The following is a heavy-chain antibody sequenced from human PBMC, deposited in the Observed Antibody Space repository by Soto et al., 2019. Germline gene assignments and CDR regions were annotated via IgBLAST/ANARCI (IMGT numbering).Heavy chain of an antibody. CDR1: GFTFSSDG. D-gene: IGHD2-15*01. CDR2: ISYDGSNK. V-gene: IGHV3-30*18. Sequence: QVQLVESRGGVVQPGRSLRLSCAASGFTFSSDGMHWVRQAPGKGLEWVAVISYDGSNKYYADSVKGRFTISRDNSKNTLYLQMNSLRAEDTAVYYCAKETYSGPLDYWGQGTLVTVSS. CDR3: AKETYSGPLDY. J-gene: IGHJ4*02.